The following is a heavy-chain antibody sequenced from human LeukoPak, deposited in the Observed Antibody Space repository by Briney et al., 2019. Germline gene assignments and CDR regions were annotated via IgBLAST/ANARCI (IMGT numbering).Heavy chain of an antibody. CDR3: ARGTRPHYYDSSGFGWFDP. J-gene: IGHJ5*02. D-gene: IGHD3-22*01. V-gene: IGHV4-34*01. CDR1: GGSFSGYY. CDR2: INHSGST. Sequence: PSETLSLTCAVYGGSFSGYYWSWIRQPPGKGLEWIGEINHSGSTNYNPSLKSRVTISVDTSKNQFSLKLSSVTAADTAVYYCARGTRPHYYDSSGFGWFDPWGQGTLVTVPS.